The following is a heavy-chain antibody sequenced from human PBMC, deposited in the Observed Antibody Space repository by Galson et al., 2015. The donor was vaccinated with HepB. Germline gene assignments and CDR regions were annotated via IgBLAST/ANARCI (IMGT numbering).Heavy chain of an antibody. J-gene: IGHJ3*02. D-gene: IGHD3-10*01. V-gene: IGHV3-23*01. CDR2: ISGSGGST. CDR1: GFTFSSYA. CDR3: AKRRLWFGELGAFDI. Sequence: SLRLSCAASGFTFSSYAVSWVRQAPGKGLEWVSAISGSGGSTYYADSVKGRFTISRDNSRNTLYLQMNSLRAEDTAVYYCAKRRLWFGELGAFDIWGQGTMVTVSS.